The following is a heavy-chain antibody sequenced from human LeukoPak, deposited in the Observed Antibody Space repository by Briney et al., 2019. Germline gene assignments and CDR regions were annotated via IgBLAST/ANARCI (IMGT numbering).Heavy chain of an antibody. Sequence: GGSLRLSCAVSGFTFSDYETTWVRQAPGKGLEWISFITSSGATKYYADSVRGRFAISRDNANNSLYLLVDSLRADDTAVYFCARILGNNYYYYYMDVWGKGTTVTVSS. J-gene: IGHJ6*03. CDR2: ITSSGATK. CDR1: GFTFSDYE. V-gene: IGHV3-48*03. CDR3: ARILGNNYYYYYMDV.